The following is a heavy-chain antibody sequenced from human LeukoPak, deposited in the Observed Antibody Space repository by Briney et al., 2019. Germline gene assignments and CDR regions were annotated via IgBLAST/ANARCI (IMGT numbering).Heavy chain of an antibody. CDR3: ARDKWRVVPAVYYYYYYMDV. J-gene: IGHJ6*03. V-gene: IGHV1-2*02. D-gene: IGHD2-2*01. Sequence: GASVKVSCKASGYTFTGYYMHWVRQAPGQGLGWMGWINPNSGGTNYAQKFQGRVTMTRDTSISTAYMELSRLRSDDTAVYYCARDKWRVVPAVYYYYYYMDVWGKGTTVTVSS. CDR1: GYTFTGYY. CDR2: INPNSGGT.